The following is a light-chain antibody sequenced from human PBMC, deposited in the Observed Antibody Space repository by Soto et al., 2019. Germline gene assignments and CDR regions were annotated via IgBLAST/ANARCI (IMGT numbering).Light chain of an antibody. V-gene: IGKV3D-20*02. CDR1: QSVSSIN. CDR2: YAS. CDR3: QQRSVWTIT. J-gene: IGKJ5*01. Sequence: EIVLTQSPGTLSLSPGERATRSCRASQSVSSINLGWYQQKTDKAPRLLIYYASHRATGVPDRLSGSGSGTDLTLTISGLEPEDFAVYYCQQRSVWTITFGQGTRLEIK.